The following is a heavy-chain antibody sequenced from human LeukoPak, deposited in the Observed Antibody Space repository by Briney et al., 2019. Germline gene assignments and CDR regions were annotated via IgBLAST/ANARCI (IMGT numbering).Heavy chain of an antibody. CDR3: AKFRGDYYYYYYYMDV. D-gene: IGHD4-17*01. J-gene: IGHJ6*03. Sequence: GGSPRLSCAASGFTFSSYAMSWVRQAPGKGLEWVSAISGSGGSTYYADSVKGRFTISRDNSKNTLYLQMNSLRAEDTAVYYCAKFRGDYYYYYYYMDVWGKGTTVTVSS. V-gene: IGHV3-23*01. CDR2: ISGSGGST. CDR1: GFTFSSYA.